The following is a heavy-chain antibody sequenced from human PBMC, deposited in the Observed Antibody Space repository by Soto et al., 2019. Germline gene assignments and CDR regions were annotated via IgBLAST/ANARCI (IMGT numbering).Heavy chain of an antibody. D-gene: IGHD1-26*01. CDR2: IIPIFGTS. V-gene: IGHV1-69*13. Sequence: SLSVSCEACGGTLSSYAISWVRQAPLQGLEWMGWIIPIFGTSSYAQKFQGRVAITADESTSTSYMELSSLRSEDTAVYYCARDRSGVIPVGGLDYWGQGTLATVSS. J-gene: IGHJ4*02. CDR1: GGTLSSYA. CDR3: ARDRSGVIPVGGLDY.